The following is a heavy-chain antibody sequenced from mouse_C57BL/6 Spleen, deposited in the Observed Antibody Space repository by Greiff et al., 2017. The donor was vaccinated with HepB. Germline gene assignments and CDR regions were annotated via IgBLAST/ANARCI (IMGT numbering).Heavy chain of an antibody. J-gene: IGHJ4*01. V-gene: IGHV1-15*01. CDR3: TRFDGYTSYYAMDY. Sequence: QVHVKQSGAELVRPGASVTLSCKASGYTFTDYEMHWVKQTPVHGLEWIGAIDPETGGTAYNQKFKGKAILTADKSSSTAYMELRSLTSEDSAVYYCTRFDGYTSYYAMDYWGQGTSVTVSS. D-gene: IGHD2-3*01. CDR1: GYTFTDYE. CDR2: IDPETGGT.